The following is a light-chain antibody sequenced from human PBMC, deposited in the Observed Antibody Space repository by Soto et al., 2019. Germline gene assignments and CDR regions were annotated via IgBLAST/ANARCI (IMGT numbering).Light chain of an antibody. J-gene: IGKJ1*01. Sequence: DIQMTQSPSTLSASVGDRVTITCRASQSISSWLAWYQQKPGKAPKLLIYDASSLESGVPLRFSGSGSGTEFTLTISSLQPDDFATYYCQQYNSYRWTFGQGTQVEIK. CDR2: DAS. CDR1: QSISSW. V-gene: IGKV1-5*01. CDR3: QQYNSYRWT.